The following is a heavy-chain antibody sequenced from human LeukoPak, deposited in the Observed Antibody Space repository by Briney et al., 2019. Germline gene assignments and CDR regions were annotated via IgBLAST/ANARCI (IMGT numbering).Heavy chain of an antibody. CDR2: IYSDGNT. V-gene: IGHV3-66*01. J-gene: IGHJ4*02. CDR1: GFTVSSIY. Sequence: GGSLRLSCVVSGFTVSSIYMTWVRQAPGKGLEWVSVIYSDGNTYYTDSVKGRFAISRDNFKNTLYLQMNSLRAEDTAVYYCARGHGSGTYYNEDWGQGSLVTVAS. CDR3: ARGHGSGTYYNED. D-gene: IGHD3-10*01.